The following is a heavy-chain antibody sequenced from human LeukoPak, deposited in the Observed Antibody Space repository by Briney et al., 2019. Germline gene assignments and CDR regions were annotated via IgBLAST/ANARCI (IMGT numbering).Heavy chain of an antibody. D-gene: IGHD3-10*01. Sequence: RASVKVSCKASGYTFTSYAMNWVRQAPGQGLEWMGWINTNTGNPTYAQGFTGRFVFSLDTSVSTAYLQISSLKAEDTAVYYCASGVWFGELPYGMDVWGQGTTVTVSS. CDR2: INTNTGNP. V-gene: IGHV7-4-1*02. J-gene: IGHJ6*02. CDR1: GYTFTSYA. CDR3: ASGVWFGELPYGMDV.